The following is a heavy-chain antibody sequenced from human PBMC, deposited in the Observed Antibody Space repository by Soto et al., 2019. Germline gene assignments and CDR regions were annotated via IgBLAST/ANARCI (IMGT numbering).Heavy chain of an antibody. CDR1: GYTITICG. CDR3: ARDRHYDILTGYYDY. V-gene: IGHV1-18*01. J-gene: IGHJ4*02. Sequence: ASAKVSCNASGYTITICGSSCVRQAPVQGLEWMGWISAYSGNTNYAQKLQGRVTMTTDTSTSTAYMELRSLRSDDTAVYYCARDRHYDILTGYYDYWGQGTLVTVSS. D-gene: IGHD3-9*01. CDR2: ISAYSGNT.